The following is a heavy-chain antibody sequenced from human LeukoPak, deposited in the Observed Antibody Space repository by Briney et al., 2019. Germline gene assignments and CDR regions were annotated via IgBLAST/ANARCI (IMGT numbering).Heavy chain of an antibody. Sequence: PGGSLRLSCAASGFTFSSYWMSWVRQAPGKGLEWVSAISGSGGSTYYADSVKGRFTISRDNSKNTLYLQMNSLRAEDTAVYYCAKGDVLLWFGELLPFDYWGQGTLVTVSS. J-gene: IGHJ4*02. V-gene: IGHV3-23*01. CDR2: ISGSGGST. CDR1: GFTFSSYW. CDR3: AKGDVLLWFGELLPFDY. D-gene: IGHD3-10*01.